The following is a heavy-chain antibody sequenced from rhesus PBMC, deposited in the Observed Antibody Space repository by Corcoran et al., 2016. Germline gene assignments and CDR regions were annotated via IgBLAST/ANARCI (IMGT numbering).Heavy chain of an antibody. V-gene: IGHV4-173*01. CDR2: ISGSGGST. CDR3: ARESVLVVVAIGAFDY. Sequence: QLQLQESGPGLVKPSETLSLTCAVSGGSISSNYWSWIRQPPGKGLEWIGRISGSGGSTDYNPSLKRRVTISTDTSKNQFCVKLSSVTAADTAVYYCARESVLVVVAIGAFDYWGQGVLVTVSS. CDR1: GGSISSNY. J-gene: IGHJ4*01. D-gene: IGHD2-21*01.